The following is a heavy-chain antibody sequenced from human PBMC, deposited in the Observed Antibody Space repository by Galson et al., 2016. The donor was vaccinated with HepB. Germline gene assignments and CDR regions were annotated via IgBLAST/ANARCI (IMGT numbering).Heavy chain of an antibody. CDR1: GFSLNTSGVG. D-gene: IGHD2-2*01. CDR2: IYWDDDG. CDR3: AHNHLTTQPVYCICTSCSADAYYFDF. Sequence: PALVKPTQTLTLTCTFSGFSLNTSGVGVGWIRQPPGKALAWLALIYWDDDGRYSPSLKRRLTITKDTSKNQVFLTMTNIDPVDTATYYCAHNHLTTQPVYCICTSCSADAYYFDFWGQGTLVTVSS. J-gene: IGHJ4*02. V-gene: IGHV2-5*02.